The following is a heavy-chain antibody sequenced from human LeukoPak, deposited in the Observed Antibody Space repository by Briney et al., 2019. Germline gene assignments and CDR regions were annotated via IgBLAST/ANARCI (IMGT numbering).Heavy chain of an antibody. V-gene: IGHV3-21*01. D-gene: IGHD6-13*01. CDR2: ISSSSSYI. CDR1: GFTFSSSS. CDR3: ARDLIAGLDP. Sequence: PGGSLRLSCAASGFTFSSSSMNWVRQAPGKGLEWVSSISSSSSYIYYADSVKGRFTISRANAKNTLYLQMNSLRAEDTAVYYCARDLIAGLDPWGQGTLVTVSS. J-gene: IGHJ5*02.